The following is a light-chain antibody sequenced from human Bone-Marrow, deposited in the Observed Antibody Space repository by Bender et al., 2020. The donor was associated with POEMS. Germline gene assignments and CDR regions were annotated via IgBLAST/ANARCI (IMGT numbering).Light chain of an antibody. CDR2: QDN. J-gene: IGLJ2*01. Sequence: SYDLTQPPSVSVSPGQTASITCSGDKLGEKYASWYRQKPGQSPVLVIYQDNQRPSGIPERISGSNSGNTATLTISGTQTVDEGDYYCQAWDSSTVVFGGGTKVTVL. CDR3: QAWDSSTVV. CDR1: KLGEKY. V-gene: IGLV3-1*01.